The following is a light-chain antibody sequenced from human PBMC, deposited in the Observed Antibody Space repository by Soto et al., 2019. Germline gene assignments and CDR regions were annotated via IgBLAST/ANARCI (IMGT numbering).Light chain of an antibody. J-gene: IGLJ1*01. Sequence: QSALTQPASVSGSPGQSITISCTGTSSDVGAYDFVSWYQQHPDKAPKLMIYEVSGRHSGVSNRFSGSKSFNTATLTISGLQAEDEADYYCSSHTTRNTRVFGTGTKVTVL. CDR2: EVS. CDR1: SSDVGAYDF. V-gene: IGLV2-14*03. CDR3: SSHTTRNTRV.